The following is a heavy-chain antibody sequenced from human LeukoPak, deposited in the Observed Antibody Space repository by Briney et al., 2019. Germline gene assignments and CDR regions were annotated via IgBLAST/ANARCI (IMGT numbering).Heavy chain of an antibody. CDR3: AKFDGGFGGYDFNYFDY. D-gene: IGHD5-12*01. Sequence: GGSLRLSCAASGFTFSSYAMSWVRQAPGKGLEWVPVISGSGGRTHYADSVKGRFTISRDNSKNTLYLQMNSLRVEDTAVYYCAKFDGGFGGYDFNYFDYWGQGTLVTVSS. V-gene: IGHV3-23*01. CDR2: ISGSGGRT. CDR1: GFTFSSYA. J-gene: IGHJ4*02.